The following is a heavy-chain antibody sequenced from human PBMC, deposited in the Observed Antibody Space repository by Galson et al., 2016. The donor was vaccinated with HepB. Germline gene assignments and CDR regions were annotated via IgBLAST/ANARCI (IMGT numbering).Heavy chain of an antibody. D-gene: IGHD3-16*01. CDR2: TYYRSKWYN. Sequence: CAISGDSVSSDTAAWNWIRQSPSRGLERLGRTYYRSKWYNDYAVPVKSRIIIDPDTSKNQFSLQLSSVTSEDSAVYYCARDPSGGETIYDFWGQGTLVTVSS. CDR3: ARDPSGGETIYDF. CDR1: GDSVSSDTAA. J-gene: IGHJ4*02. V-gene: IGHV6-1*01.